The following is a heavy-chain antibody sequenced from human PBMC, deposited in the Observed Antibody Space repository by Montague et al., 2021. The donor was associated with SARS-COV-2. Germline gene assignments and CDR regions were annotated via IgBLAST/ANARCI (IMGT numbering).Heavy chain of an antibody. CDR3: ARVTKGVVTYDYARSAYARDY. J-gene: IGHJ4*02. CDR2: INHSGST. CDR1: GGSFSGYY. D-gene: IGHD3-22*01. Sequence: SETLSLTCAVYGGSFSGYYWSWIRQPPGKGLEWIGEINHSGSTKYNPSLKSRVTISVDTSKNQFSLKLSSVTAADTAVYYCARVTKGVVTYDYARSAYARDYWGQGTLVTVSS. V-gene: IGHV4-34*01.